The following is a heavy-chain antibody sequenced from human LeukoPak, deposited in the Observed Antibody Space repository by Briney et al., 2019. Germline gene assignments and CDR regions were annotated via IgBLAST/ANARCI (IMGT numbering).Heavy chain of an antibody. CDR3: ARGSDILTGPLWY. CDR2: ISSSSTYI. D-gene: IGHD3-9*01. J-gene: IGHJ4*02. CDR1: GFTFSSYS. V-gene: IGHV3-21*01. Sequence: PGGSLRLSCAASGFTFSSYSINWVRQAPGKGLEWVSSISSSSTYIYYADSVKGRFTISRDNAKNSLYLQMNSLRAEDTAVYYCARGSDILTGPLWYWGQGTLVTVSS.